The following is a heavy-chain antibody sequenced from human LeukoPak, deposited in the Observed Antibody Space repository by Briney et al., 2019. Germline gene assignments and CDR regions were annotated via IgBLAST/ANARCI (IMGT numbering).Heavy chain of an antibody. CDR1: GFTFDDYA. CDR3: ARGEYYYDSSGYPSVGY. CDR2: ISWNSGSI. V-gene: IGHV3-9*01. J-gene: IGHJ4*02. D-gene: IGHD3-22*01. Sequence: PGGSLRLSCAASGFTFDDYAMHWVRQAPGKGLEWVSGISWNSGSIGYADSVKGRFTISRDNAKNSLYLQMNSLRAEDTAVYYCARGEYYYDSSGYPSVGYWGQGTLVTVSS.